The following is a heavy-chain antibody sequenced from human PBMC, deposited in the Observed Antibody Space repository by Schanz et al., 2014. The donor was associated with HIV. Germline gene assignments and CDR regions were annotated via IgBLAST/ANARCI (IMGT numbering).Heavy chain of an antibody. Sequence: VQLVESGGGLVQPGGSLRLSCAASGFTFSTYGMHWVRQAPGKGLEWVAVISYDGTDKYYADSVKGRFTISRDNSKNTLYLQMNSLTAEDTAVYYCASDGSGSYLTLSLLYYGMDVWGQGTMVTVSS. CDR1: GFTFSTYG. CDR2: ISYDGTDK. V-gene: IGHV3-30*03. CDR3: ASDGSGSYLTLSLLYYGMDV. J-gene: IGHJ6*02. D-gene: IGHD3-10*01.